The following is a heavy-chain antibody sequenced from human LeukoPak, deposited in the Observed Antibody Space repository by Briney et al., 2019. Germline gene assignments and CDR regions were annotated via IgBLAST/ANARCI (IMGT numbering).Heavy chain of an antibody. D-gene: IGHD3-10*01. CDR2: ISRSGDTI. Sequence: GGSLRLSCAASGFTFSRYEMNWARQAPGKGLEWVSYISRSGDTIYFADSVKGRFTISRDNAKNSLYLQMSSLRAEDTAVYYCARDYASDYWGQGTLVTVSS. CDR1: GFTFSRYE. J-gene: IGHJ4*02. V-gene: IGHV3-48*03. CDR3: ARDYASDY.